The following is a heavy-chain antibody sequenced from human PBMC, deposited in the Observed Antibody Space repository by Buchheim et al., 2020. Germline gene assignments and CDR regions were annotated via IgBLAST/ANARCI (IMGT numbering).Heavy chain of an antibody. J-gene: IGHJ5*02. V-gene: IGHV4-59*01. Sequence: QVLLQESGPGLLKPSETLSLTCTVSGDSLRGYYWNWIRQPPGKGLEWIGYISYGGTTQYNPTLKSRVSITLDTSKDQFYLKMNTVTAADTAKYFCARGGQTAAAVDNWFDPWGQG. CDR1: GDSLRGYY. CDR2: ISYGGTT. CDR3: ARGGQTAAAVDNWFDP. D-gene: IGHD1-14*01.